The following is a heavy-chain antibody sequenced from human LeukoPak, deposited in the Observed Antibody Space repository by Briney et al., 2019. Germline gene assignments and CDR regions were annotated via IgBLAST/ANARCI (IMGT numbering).Heavy chain of an antibody. CDR3: ARDSYGSSGWWNYYYYYYMDV. V-gene: IGHV1-18*01. Sequence: GASVKVSCKASGYTFTSYGISWVRQAPGQGLEWMGWISAYNGNTNYAQKLQGRVTMTTDTSTSTAYMELRSLRSDDTAVYYCARDSYGSSGWWNYYYYYYMDVWGKGTTVTVSS. CDR1: GYTFTSYG. CDR2: ISAYNGNT. J-gene: IGHJ6*03. D-gene: IGHD6-19*01.